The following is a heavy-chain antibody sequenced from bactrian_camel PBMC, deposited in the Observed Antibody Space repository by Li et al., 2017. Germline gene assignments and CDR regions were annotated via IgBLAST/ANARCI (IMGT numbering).Heavy chain of an antibody. CDR2: IRRSGGET. Sequence: HVQLVESGGGSVQAGGSLRLSCVVSGHSRGSNCVGWYRLPPGRAPAEREGIAAIRRSGGETWYAGSVKGRFTISQDSARNTVYLQMNGLKPEDTAMFYCAASRLGSTINWRQERRWGYWGQGTQVTVS. V-gene: IGHV3-3*01. CDR1: GHSRGSNC. J-gene: IGHJ4*01. D-gene: IGHD4*01. CDR3: AASRLGSTINWRQERRWGY.